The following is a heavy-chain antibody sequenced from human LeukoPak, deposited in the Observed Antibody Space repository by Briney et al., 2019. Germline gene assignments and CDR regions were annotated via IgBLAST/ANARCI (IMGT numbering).Heavy chain of an antibody. D-gene: IGHD3-10*01. Sequence: SETLSLTCTVSGGSVNSNNYYWAWVRQPPGTGLEWLGSVYFTGSTHYNPSLKSRVTISVDTSKDQFSLKLSSVTAAHTAVYYCARDVGIQLLLGDYFDYWGQGTLVTVSS. J-gene: IGHJ4*02. CDR2: VYFTGST. CDR3: ARDVGIQLLLGDYFDY. CDR1: GGSVNSNNYY. V-gene: IGHV4-39*07.